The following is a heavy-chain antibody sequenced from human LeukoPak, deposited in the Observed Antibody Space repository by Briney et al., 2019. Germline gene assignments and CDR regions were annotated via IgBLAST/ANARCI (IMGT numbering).Heavy chain of an antibody. V-gene: IGHV1-8*03. J-gene: IGHJ4*02. D-gene: IGHD2-8*01. CDR1: GYSFTSYD. Sequence: ASVKVSCKASGYSFTSYDVTWVRQAPGQGLEWMGWMNPNSGNTAYAQKFQGRVTITSDTSITTAYMELSSLRSEDTAVYYCATSLFCSNGVCYTGGYYSDYWGQGTLVTVSS. CDR2: MNPNSGNT. CDR3: ATSLFCSNGVCYTGGYYSDY.